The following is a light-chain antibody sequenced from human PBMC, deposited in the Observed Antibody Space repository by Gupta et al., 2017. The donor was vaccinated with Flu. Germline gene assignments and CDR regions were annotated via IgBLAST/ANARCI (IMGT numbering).Light chain of an antibody. CDR3: QQSYTNLS. J-gene: IGKJ4*01. Sequence: VGDSVTLTWRAGQTVNNNLNWYRQRPGKAPEILFYSASVLNWEVPSRFSGSGSGTDFALVISGLRPEDSATYYCQQSYTNLSFGGGTKVEIK. CDR2: SAS. CDR1: QTVNNN. V-gene: IGKV1-39*01.